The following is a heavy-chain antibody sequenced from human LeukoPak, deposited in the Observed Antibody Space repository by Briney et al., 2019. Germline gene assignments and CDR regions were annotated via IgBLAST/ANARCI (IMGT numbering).Heavy chain of an antibody. CDR2: ISSSSSYI. CDR1: GFTFSSYS. CDR3: ARDLSNYYGSGSYYYYYMDV. D-gene: IGHD3-10*01. Sequence: GGSLRLSCAASGFTFSSYSMNWVRQAPGKGLEWVSSISSSSSYIYYADSVKGRFTISRDNAKNSLYLQMNTLRAEDTAVYYCARDLSNYYGSGSYYYYYMDVWGKGTTVTVS. V-gene: IGHV3-21*01. J-gene: IGHJ6*03.